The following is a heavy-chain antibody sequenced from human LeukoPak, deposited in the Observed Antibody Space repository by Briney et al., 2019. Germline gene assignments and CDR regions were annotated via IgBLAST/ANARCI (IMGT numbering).Heavy chain of an antibody. CDR2: INSDGSST. CDR1: GFTFSSYW. Sequence: PGGSLRLSCAASGFTFSSYWMHWVRHAPGKGLVWVSRINSDGSSTSYADSVKGRFTISRDNAKNTLYLQMNSLRAEDTAVYYCARSGGYSSGWAIFDYWGQGTLVTVSS. D-gene: IGHD6-19*01. CDR3: ARSGGYSSGWAIFDY. V-gene: IGHV3-74*01. J-gene: IGHJ4*02.